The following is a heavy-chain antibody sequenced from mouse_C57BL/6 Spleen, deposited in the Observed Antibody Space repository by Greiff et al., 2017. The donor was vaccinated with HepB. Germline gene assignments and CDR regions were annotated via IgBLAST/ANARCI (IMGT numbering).Heavy chain of an antibody. CDR3: TRFYYWYFDV. V-gene: IGHV1-15*01. Sequence: QVQLKESGAELVRPGASVTLSCKASGYTFTDYEMHWVKQTPVHGLEWIGAMDPETGGTAYNQKFKGKAILTADKSSSTAYMELRSLTSEDSAVYYCTRFYYWYFDVWGTGTTVTVSS. CDR1: GYTFTDYE. CDR2: MDPETGGT. J-gene: IGHJ1*03.